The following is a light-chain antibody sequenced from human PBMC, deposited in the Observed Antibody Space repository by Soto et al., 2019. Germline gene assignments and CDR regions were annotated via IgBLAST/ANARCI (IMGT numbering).Light chain of an antibody. CDR2: VAS. Sequence: DIQITQSPSSLSASVGDRVTMTCRASHNIINYLNWYQQKPGKAPQLLIYVASMLESGVPSRFSGSGSGTDFTLTISSLQPEDFATYYCQQSYNAPITFGQGTRLEIK. CDR3: QQSYNAPIT. V-gene: IGKV1-39*01. CDR1: HNIINY. J-gene: IGKJ5*01.